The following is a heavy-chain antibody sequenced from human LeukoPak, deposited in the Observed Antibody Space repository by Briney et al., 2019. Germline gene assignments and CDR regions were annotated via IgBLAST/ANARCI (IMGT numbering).Heavy chain of an antibody. CDR2: IYSWGNT. V-gene: IGHV3-53*01. CDR1: GLTDINNH. CDR3: ATSPSWGV. Sequence: PGGSLRLSCASSGLTDINNHMTWVPPAPGKGAEGVSDIYSWGNTLQADSVKGRFTTSRDNSKNTPYLQMNSRRVDDTAVYYCATSPSWGVWGKGTTVTISS. D-gene: IGHD3-16*01. J-gene: IGHJ6*04.